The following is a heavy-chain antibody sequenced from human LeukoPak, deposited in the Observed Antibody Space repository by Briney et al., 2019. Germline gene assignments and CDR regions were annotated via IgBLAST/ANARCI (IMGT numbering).Heavy chain of an antibody. CDR3: ARVVVVTATPYYFDY. CDR2: IRYDGSNK. D-gene: IGHD2-15*01. CDR1: GFTFSSYG. Sequence: GGSLRLSCAASGFTFSSYGMHWVRQAPGKGLEWVAFIRYDGSNKYYADSVKGRFTISRDNAKNSLYLQMNSLRAEDTAVYYCARVVVVTATPYYFDYWGQGTLVTVSS. J-gene: IGHJ4*02. V-gene: IGHV3-30*02.